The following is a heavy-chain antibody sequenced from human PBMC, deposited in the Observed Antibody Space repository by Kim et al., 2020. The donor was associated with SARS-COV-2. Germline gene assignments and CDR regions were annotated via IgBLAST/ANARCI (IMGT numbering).Heavy chain of an antibody. D-gene: IGHD5-12*01. CDR3: ARRTVKHGYNFAFDY. V-gene: IGHV5-51*01. CDR1: EYPFSDSW. J-gene: IGHJ4*02. Sequence: GESLKISCKGAEYPFSDSWIGWVRQMSGKGLEWMAIINFDNSDTRYSPSLQDHITLSVDKSSHTAYLEWSSLKASDSAMYFCARRTVKHGYNFAFDYWGQGTLVTVSS. CDR2: INFDNSDT.